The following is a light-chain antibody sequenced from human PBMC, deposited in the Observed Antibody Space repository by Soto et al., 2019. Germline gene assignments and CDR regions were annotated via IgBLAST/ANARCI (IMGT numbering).Light chain of an antibody. CDR2: GAS. CDR1: QSVSSN. CDR3: QQYNNWPRDT. J-gene: IGKJ5*01. Sequence: EIVMTQSPATLSVSPGERATLSCRASQSVSSNLAWYQQKPGQAPRLLIYGASTRASGISARFSGSGSETEFTLTISSLQSEDFAVYYCQQYNNWPRDTFGQGTRLEIK. V-gene: IGKV3-15*01.